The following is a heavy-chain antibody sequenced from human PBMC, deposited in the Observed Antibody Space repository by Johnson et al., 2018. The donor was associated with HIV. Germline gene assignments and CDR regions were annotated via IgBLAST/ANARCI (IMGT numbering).Heavy chain of an antibody. CDR3: AKDGGRWSYSFDV. V-gene: IGHV3-30*02. J-gene: IGHJ3*01. D-gene: IGHD3-16*01. Sequence: QVQLVESGGGLVKPGGSLRLSCAASGFTFSDYYVSWVRQAPGKGLEWVAVIWYDGSNKYYADSVKGRFTISRDNSKNTLYLQMNSLRTEDTALYYCAKDGGRWSYSFDVWGQGTMVSVSS. CDR2: IWYDGSNK. CDR1: GFTFSDYY.